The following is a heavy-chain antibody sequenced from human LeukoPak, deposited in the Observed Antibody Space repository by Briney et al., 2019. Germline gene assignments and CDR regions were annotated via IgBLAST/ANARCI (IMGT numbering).Heavy chain of an antibody. CDR2: IIPIFGTA. CDR3: ARVPWGYYDSSGYYYYFDY. Sequence: SVKVSCKASGGTFSSYAISWVRQAPGQGLEWMGGIIPIFGTANYAQKFQGRVTITADESTSTAYMELSSLRSEDTAVYYCARVPWGYYDSSGYYYYFDYWGQGILVTVSS. V-gene: IGHV1-69*13. CDR1: GGTFSSYA. D-gene: IGHD3-22*01. J-gene: IGHJ4*02.